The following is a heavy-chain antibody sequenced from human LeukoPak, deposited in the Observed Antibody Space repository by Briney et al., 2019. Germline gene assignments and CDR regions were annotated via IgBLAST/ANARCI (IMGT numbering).Heavy chain of an antibody. J-gene: IGHJ3*02. CDR2: ISSSSSYT. Sequence: GGSLRLSCAASGFAFSDYYMNWIRQAPGKGLEWVSYISSSSSYTNYADSVKGRFTISRDNAKYSLYLQMNSLRAEDTAVYYCAKARLRNDAFDIWGQGTRVTVSS. V-gene: IGHV3-11*03. CDR1: GFAFSDYY. D-gene: IGHD4-17*01. CDR3: AKARLRNDAFDI.